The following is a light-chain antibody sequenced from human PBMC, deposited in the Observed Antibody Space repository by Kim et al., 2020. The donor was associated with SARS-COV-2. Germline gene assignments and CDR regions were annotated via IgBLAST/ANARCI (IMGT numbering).Light chain of an antibody. Sequence: EIVLTQSPGTLSLSPGERATLSCRASQRVSGSYLAWYQQKPGQAPRLLISGASTRATGIPDRFSGSGSGTDFTLAISRLEPEDSAVYYCQQYYGSPTFGQGTKVEIE. J-gene: IGKJ1*01. CDR3: QQYYGSPT. V-gene: IGKV3-20*01. CDR1: QRVSGSY. CDR2: GAS.